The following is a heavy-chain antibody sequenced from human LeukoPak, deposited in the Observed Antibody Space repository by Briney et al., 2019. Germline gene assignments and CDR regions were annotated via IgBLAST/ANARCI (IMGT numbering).Heavy chain of an antibody. CDR1: GGSFSGYY. CDR2: INHSGST. D-gene: IGHD3-10*01. V-gene: IGHV4-34*01. CDR3: ARGPLWFGELPFDY. J-gene: IGHJ4*02. Sequence: SETLSLTCAVYGGSFSGYYWSWIRQPPGKGLEWIGEINHSGSTNYNPSLKSRVTISVDTSKNQFSLKLSPVTAADTAVYYCARGPLWFGELPFDYWGQGTLVTVSS.